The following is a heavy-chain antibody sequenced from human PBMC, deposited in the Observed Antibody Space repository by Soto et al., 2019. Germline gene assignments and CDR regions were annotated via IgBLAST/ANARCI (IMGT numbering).Heavy chain of an antibody. CDR2: INAGVDGT. J-gene: IGHJ4*01. Sequence: ASVKVSCKASGCTALSFGFHWVRQAPGQGPEWLGWINAGVDGTIYSQRFQDRVRITRDTSANTVYLEVNSLTSEDTAVYYCAREVKGVTSFDYWG. V-gene: IGHV1-3*01. CDR1: GCTALSFG. D-gene: IGHD2-21*02. CDR3: AREVKGVTSFDY.